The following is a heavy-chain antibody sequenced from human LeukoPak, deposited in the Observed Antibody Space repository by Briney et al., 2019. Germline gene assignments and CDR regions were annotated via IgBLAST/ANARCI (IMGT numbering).Heavy chain of an antibody. CDR2: IWYDGSNK. V-gene: IGHV3-33*01. Sequence: GGSLRLSCAASGFTFSSYGMHWVRQAPGKGLEWVAVIWYDGSNKYYADSVKGRFTISRDNSKNTLYLQMNSLRAEDTAVYYCARDRWFGELEYYYGMDVWGQGTTVTVSS. J-gene: IGHJ6*02. CDR1: GFTFSSYG. D-gene: IGHD3-10*01. CDR3: ARDRWFGELEYYYGMDV.